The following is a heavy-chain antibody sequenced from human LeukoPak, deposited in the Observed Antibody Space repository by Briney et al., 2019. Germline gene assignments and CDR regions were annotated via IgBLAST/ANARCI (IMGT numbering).Heavy chain of an antibody. CDR2: IWFDGSNK. Sequence: GGSLRLSCAASGFTFSSYGMHWVRQAPGKGLEWVALIWFDGSNKYYADSVKGRFTISRDNSKNTLDLQMNSLTAEDTAVYYCARERPYGMDVWGQGTMVTVSS. V-gene: IGHV3-33*08. CDR3: ARERPYGMDV. CDR1: GFTFSSYG. J-gene: IGHJ6*02.